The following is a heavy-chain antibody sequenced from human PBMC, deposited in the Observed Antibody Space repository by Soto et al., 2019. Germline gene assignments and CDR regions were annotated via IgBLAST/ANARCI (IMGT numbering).Heavy chain of an antibody. CDR3: AKEAFVVVTAADWDY. J-gene: IGHJ4*02. Sequence: QVQLVESGGGVVQPGRSLRLSCAASGFTFSSYGMHWVRQAPGKGLEWVAVISYDGSNKYYADSVKGRFTISRDNSKNTRNLQRSSLRAEDTAVYYCAKEAFVVVTAADWDYWGQGTLVTVPS. V-gene: IGHV3-30*18. D-gene: IGHD2-21*02. CDR2: ISYDGSNK. CDR1: GFTFSSYG.